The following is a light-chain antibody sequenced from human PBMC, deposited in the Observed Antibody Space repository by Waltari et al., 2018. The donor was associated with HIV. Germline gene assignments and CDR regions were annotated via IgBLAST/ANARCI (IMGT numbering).Light chain of an antibody. V-gene: IGLV2-23*02. Sequence: QSALTQPASVSGSPGQSITISCTGTSSDVGGYNLVSWYQQHPGKAPKLMIYEVSKRPSGVSKRFSGSKSGNTASLTISVLQAEDEADYYCCAYAGSTTYVIFGGVTKLTVL. CDR1: SSDVGGYNL. CDR2: EVS. CDR3: CAYAGSTTYVI. J-gene: IGLJ2*01.